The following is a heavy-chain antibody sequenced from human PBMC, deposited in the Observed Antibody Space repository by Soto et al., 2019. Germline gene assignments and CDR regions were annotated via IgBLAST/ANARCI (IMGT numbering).Heavy chain of an antibody. D-gene: IGHD6-13*01. CDR3: ARDLRTRNSIAAAGGFDY. J-gene: IGHJ4*02. V-gene: IGHV1-2*04. CDR2: INPNSGGT. CDR1: GYTFTGYY. Sequence: ASVKVSFKASGYTFTGYYMHWVRQAPGQGLEWMGWINPNSGGTNYAQKFQGWVTMTRDTSISTAYMELSRLRSDDTAVYYCARDLRTRNSIAAAGGFDYWGQGTLVTVSS.